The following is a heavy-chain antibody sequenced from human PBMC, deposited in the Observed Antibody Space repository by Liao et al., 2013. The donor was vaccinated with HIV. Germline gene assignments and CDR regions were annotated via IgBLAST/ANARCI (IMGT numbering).Heavy chain of an antibody. V-gene: IGHV4-61*02. D-gene: IGHD3-22*01. CDR3: ARGKVVVITSDYYYYMDV. J-gene: IGHJ6*03. CDR1: GGSISSDNYH. CDR2: IYTSGST. Sequence: QVQLQESGPGLVKPSQTLSLTCTVSGGSISSDNYHWSWIRQPAGKGLEWIGRIYTSGSTKYNPSLKSRVTISVDTSKNQFSLKLSSVTAADTAVYYCARGKVVVITSDYYYYMDVWGKGTTVTVSS.